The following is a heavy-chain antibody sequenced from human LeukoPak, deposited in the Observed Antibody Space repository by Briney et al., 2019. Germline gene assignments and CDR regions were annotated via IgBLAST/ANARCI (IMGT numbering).Heavy chain of an antibody. J-gene: IGHJ4*02. CDR1: GFTFSDYY. V-gene: IGHV3-11*01. CDR2: ISSSGTTI. CDR3: AKGAIAALNAYFDY. Sequence: GGSLRLSCAASGFTFSDYYMSWIRQAPGKGLEWVSYISSSGTTIDYADSVKGRFTISRDNSKNTLYLQMNSLRAEDTAVYYCAKGAIAALNAYFDYWGQGTLVTVSS. D-gene: IGHD2-15*01.